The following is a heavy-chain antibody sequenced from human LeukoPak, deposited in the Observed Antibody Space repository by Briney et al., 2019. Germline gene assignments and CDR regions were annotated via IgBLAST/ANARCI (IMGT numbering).Heavy chain of an antibody. D-gene: IGHD2-8*01. CDR3: ARSNGFGMDV. V-gene: IGHV3-74*01. J-gene: IGHJ6*01. CDR2: IKRDGSGA. Sequence: QPGGSLRLSCAPSGFTFSSNSMHWVRPGPGRGRVWVSRIKRDGSGATYPDSRKGRVTISRDNAKNTLYLQMNSLRAEDTAVYYCARSNGFGMDVWGQGTTVTVSS. CDR1: GFTFSSNS.